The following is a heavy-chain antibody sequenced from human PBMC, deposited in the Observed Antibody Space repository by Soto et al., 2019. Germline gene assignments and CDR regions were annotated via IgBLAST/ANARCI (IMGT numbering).Heavy chain of an antibody. J-gene: IGHJ4*02. Sequence: GGSLRLSXAASGFTFSSYAMSWVRQAPGKGLEWVSAISATGRTTYYSDSAKGRFTVSRDNSKNTLDLQMSNLRAEDTAVYYCATVHNTSRSFDYWGQGTLVTVSS. CDR3: ATVHNTSRSFDY. D-gene: IGHD1-20*01. V-gene: IGHV3-23*01. CDR1: GFTFSSYA. CDR2: ISATGRTT.